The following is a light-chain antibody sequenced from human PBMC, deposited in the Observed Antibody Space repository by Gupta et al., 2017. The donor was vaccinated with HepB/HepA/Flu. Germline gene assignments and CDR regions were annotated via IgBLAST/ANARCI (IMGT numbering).Light chain of an antibody. CDR1: QGISTR. V-gene: IGKV1D-12*01. CDR3: QQENNFPFT. CDR2: DAS. Sequence: DTQMTQSPSSVSASVGDRVSITCRASQGISTRLAWYQQKPGKAPKLLIYDASRLKSGVPSRFSGSGSGTDFTLTINNRQPEDFANYYCQQENNFPFTFGHGTKVDFK. J-gene: IGKJ3*01.